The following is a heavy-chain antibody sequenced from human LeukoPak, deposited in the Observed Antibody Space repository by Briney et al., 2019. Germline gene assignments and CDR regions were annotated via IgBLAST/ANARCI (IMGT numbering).Heavy chain of an antibody. CDR2: INSGGGRI. CDR3: ARIREEQWLYY. J-gene: IGHJ4*02. V-gene: IGHV3-74*01. D-gene: IGHD6-19*01. CDR1: GFTFSTYW. Sequence: GGSLRLSCAASGFTFSTYWMHWVRHAPGKGLVWVSRINSGGGRITYAAPGKGQFTISRDNAKNMVYLQMNSLRAEDTAVYYCARIREEQWLYYWGQGTLVTVSS.